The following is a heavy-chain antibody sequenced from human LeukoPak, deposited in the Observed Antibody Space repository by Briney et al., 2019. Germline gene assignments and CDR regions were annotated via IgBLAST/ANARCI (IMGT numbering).Heavy chain of an antibody. V-gene: IGHV3-23*01. CDR2: ISGSGGST. J-gene: IGHJ4*02. CDR1: GFTFSSYA. CDR3: AKDPMVRGVIITKYIDY. Sequence: GGSLRLSCAASGFTFSSYARSWVRQAPGKGLEWVSAISGSGGSTYYADSVKGRFTISRDNSKNTLYLQMNSLRAEDTAVYYCAKDPMVRGVIITKYIDYWGQGTLVTVSS. D-gene: IGHD3-10*01.